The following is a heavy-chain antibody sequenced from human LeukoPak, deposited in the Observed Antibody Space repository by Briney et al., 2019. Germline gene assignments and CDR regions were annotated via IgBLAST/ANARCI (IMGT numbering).Heavy chain of an antibody. J-gene: IGHJ5*02. V-gene: IGHV3-9*01. CDR2: ISWNSGSI. D-gene: IGHD2-2*02. Sequence: GGSLRLSCAASGFTFDDYTMHWVRQAPGKGLEWVSGISWNSGSIGYADSVKGRFTISRDNAKNSVYLQMNSLRSEDTAFYHCARDRCSSTSCYNTPNWFDPWGQGTLVTVSS. CDR3: ARDRCSSTSCYNTPNWFDP. CDR1: GFTFDDYT.